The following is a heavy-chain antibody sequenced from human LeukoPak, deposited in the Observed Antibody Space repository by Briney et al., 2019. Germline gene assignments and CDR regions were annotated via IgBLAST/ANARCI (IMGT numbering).Heavy chain of an antibody. CDR1: GGSISSGTYY. Sequence: SETLSLTCTVSGGSISSGTYYWGWIRQPPGKGLQWIGSVYYSGSTYYNPSLKSRVTISVDTSKNQFSLKLSSVTAADTSVYYCARLAWGVGPRRAFWDYWGQGTLVTVSS. CDR3: ARLAWGVGPRRAFWDY. D-gene: IGHD1-26*01. J-gene: IGHJ4*02. CDR2: VYYSGST. V-gene: IGHV4-39*01.